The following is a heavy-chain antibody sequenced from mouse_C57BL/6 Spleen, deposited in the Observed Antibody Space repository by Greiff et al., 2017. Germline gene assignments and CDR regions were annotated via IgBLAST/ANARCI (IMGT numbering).Heavy chain of an antibody. D-gene: IGHD1-1*01. V-gene: IGHV1-80*01. Sequence: VQLQQSGAELVKPGASVKISCKASGYAFSSYWMNWVKQRPGKGLEWIGQIYPGDGDTNYNGKFKGKATLTADKSSSTAYMQLSSLTSEYSAVYFGAPVSYYGSSGNWFAYWGQGTLVTVSA. CDR2: IYPGDGDT. CDR1: GYAFSSYW. J-gene: IGHJ3*01. CDR3: APVSYYGSSGNWFAY.